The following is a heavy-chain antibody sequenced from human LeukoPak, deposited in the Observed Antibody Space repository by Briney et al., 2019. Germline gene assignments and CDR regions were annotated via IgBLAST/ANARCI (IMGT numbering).Heavy chain of an antibody. J-gene: IGHJ4*02. D-gene: IGHD6-13*01. CDR2: IYYSGST. CDR1: GGSISSSRYY. CDR3: ARVEGSSWYRY. Sequence: SETLSLTCTVSGGSISSSRYYWSWIRQPPGKGLEWIGYIYYSGSTNYNPSLKSRVTISVDTSKNQFSLKLSSVTAADTAVYYCARVEGSSWYRYWGQGTLVTVSS. V-gene: IGHV4-61*01.